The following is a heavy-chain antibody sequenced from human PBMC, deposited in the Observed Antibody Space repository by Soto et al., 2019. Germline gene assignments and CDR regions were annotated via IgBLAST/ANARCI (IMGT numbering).Heavy chain of an antibody. CDR1: GYTFTSYA. CDR2: INAGNGNT. V-gene: IGHV1-3*01. CDR3: ARDHSSDSSGYYYGGFDY. Sequence: ASVKVSCKASGYTFTSYAMHWVRQAPGQRLEWMGWINAGNGNTKYSQKFQGRVTITRDTSASTAYMELSSLRSEDTAVYYCARDHSSDSSGYYYGGFDYWGQGTLVTVSS. J-gene: IGHJ4*02. D-gene: IGHD3-22*01.